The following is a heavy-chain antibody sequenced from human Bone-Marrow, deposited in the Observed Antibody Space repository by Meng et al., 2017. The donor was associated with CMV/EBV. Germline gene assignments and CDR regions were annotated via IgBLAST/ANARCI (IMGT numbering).Heavy chain of an antibody. CDR1: GGSFSGYY. CDR3: ARDPYYDFWSGYYAPDY. CDR2: INHSGST. V-gene: IGHV4-34*01. J-gene: IGHJ4*02. D-gene: IGHD3-3*01. Sequence: SETLSLTCAVYGGSFSGYYWSWIRQPPGKGLEWIGEINHSGSTNYNPSLKSRVTISVDTSKNQFSLKLSSVTAADTAVYYCARDPYYDFWSGYYAPDYWGQGTLVTVSS.